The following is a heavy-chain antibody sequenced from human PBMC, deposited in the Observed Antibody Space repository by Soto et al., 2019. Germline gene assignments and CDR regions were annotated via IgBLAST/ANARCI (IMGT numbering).Heavy chain of an antibody. J-gene: IGHJ4*02. V-gene: IGHV3-74*01. Sequence: EVQLVESGGGLVQPGGSLRLSCAASGFTFSSYWIHWVRQAPGKGLVWVSRINSDGSSTTYADSVMGRFTISRDNAKNTLYLQMTSLRAEDTAVYYCARVSREVGPAAIDYWGQGTLVTVSS. CDR2: INSDGSST. CDR3: ARVSREVGPAAIDY. CDR1: GFTFSSYW. D-gene: IGHD2-2*01.